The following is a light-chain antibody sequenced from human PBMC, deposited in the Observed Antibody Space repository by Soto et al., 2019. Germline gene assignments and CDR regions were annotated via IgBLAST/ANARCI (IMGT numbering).Light chain of an antibody. CDR1: QSVSIS. CDR3: HQYNGWPRT. CDR2: GTS. Sequence: EIVMTQSPATLSVSPGETATLSCSASQSVSISLAWYQQKPGQAPRLLIYGTSTRAGGVPARFSGGGSGTEFTLTVACLQSEDFAVYYCHQYNGWPRTFGQGTQVDIK. J-gene: IGKJ1*01. V-gene: IGKV3-15*01.